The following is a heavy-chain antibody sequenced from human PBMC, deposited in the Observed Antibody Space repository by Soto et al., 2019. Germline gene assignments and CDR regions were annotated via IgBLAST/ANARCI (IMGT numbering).Heavy chain of an antibody. J-gene: IGHJ6*03. CDR1: GGTFSSYT. D-gene: IGHD3-3*01. CDR3: ARELTPGIFGVVSPYYYMDV. V-gene: IGHV1-69*04. Sequence: SVKVSCKASGGTFSSYTISWVRQAPGQGLEWMGRIIPILGIANYAQKFQGRVTITADKSTSTAYMELSSLRSEDTAVYYCARELTPGIFGVVSPYYYMDVWGKGTTVTVSS. CDR2: IIPILGIA.